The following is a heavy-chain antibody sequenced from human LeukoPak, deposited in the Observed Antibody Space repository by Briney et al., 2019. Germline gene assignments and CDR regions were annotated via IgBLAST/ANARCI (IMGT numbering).Heavy chain of an antibody. V-gene: IGHV3-30-3*01. CDR2: ISYDGSNK. CDR1: GFTFSSYA. CDR3: AREGGSSFAFDI. Sequence: GRSLRLSCAASGFTFSSYAMHWVRQAPGKGLEWVAVISYDGSNKCYADSVKGRFTISRDNSKNTLYLQMNSLRAEDTAVYYCAREGGSSFAFDIWGQGTMVTVSS. D-gene: IGHD6-6*01. J-gene: IGHJ3*02.